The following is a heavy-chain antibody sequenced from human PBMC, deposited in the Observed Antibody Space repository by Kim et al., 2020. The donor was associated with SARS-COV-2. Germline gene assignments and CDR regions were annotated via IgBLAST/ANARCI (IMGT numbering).Heavy chain of an antibody. D-gene: IGHD6-19*01. CDR2: ISWNSVSI. Sequence: GGSLRLSCAASGFTFGDYAMHWVRQAPGKGLEWVSGISWNSVSIGYADSVKGRFTISRDNAKNSLYLQMNSLRAEDTALYYCAKDMVRYSSGWYVGDYWGQGTLVTLSS. J-gene: IGHJ4*02. CDR1: GFTFGDYA. CDR3: AKDMVRYSSGWYVGDY. V-gene: IGHV3-9*01.